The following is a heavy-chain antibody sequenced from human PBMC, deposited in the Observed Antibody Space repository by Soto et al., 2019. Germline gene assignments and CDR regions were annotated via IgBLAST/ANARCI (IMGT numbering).Heavy chain of an antibody. CDR2: IWYDGSNK. CDR1: GFTFSSYG. CDR3: ARDKGGAPQTYYFDY. Sequence: GGSLRLSCAASGFTFSSYGMHWVRQAPGKGLEWVAVIWYDGSNKYYADSVKGRLTISRDNSKNPMYLQMNSLRAEDTAVYYCARDKGGAPQTYYFDYWGQGTLVTVSS. D-gene: IGHD3-16*01. J-gene: IGHJ4*02. V-gene: IGHV3-33*01.